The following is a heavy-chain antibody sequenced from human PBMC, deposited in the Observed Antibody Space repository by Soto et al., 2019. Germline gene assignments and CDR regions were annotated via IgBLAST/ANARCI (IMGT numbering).Heavy chain of an antibody. V-gene: IGHV4-4*07. CDR2: IYSSGET. CDR3: ARASQCKSYFDCFAWLDY. D-gene: IGHD3-9*01. J-gene: IGHJ4*02. Sequence: PSAPASLSSTASSDSVSVPHGTCIRQTAGEGLEWIGRIYSSGETNYNPSLTGRVIMSLDTSKNQFSLNLTSVTAADTAVYYCARASQCKSYFDCFAWLDYWGQGTLVTVSS. CDR1: SDSVSVPH.